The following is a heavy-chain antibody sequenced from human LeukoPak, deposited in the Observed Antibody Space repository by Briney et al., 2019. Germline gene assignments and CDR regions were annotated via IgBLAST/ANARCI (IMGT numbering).Heavy chain of an antibody. CDR2: ISYDGSNK. D-gene: IGHD3-22*01. J-gene: IGHJ4*02. CDR3: ARVPYYYDSSGSPDY. Sequence: GGSLRLSCAASGFTFSSYAMHWVRQAPGKGLEWVAVISYDGSNKYYADSVKGRFTISRDNSKNTLYLQMNSLRAEDTAVYYCARVPYYYDSSGSPDYWGQGTLVTVSS. V-gene: IGHV3-30*04. CDR1: GFTFSSYA.